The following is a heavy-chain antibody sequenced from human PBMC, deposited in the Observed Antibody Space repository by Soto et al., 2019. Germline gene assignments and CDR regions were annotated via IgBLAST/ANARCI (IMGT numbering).Heavy chain of an antibody. V-gene: IGHV3-30*18. CDR1: GFTFSSYG. Sequence: GGSLRLSCADSGFTFSSYGMHWVRQAPRKGLEWVAVISYDGSNKYYADSVKGRFTISRDNSKNTLYLQMNSLRAEDTAVYYCAKDRVHYYDSSGYYNWFDPWGQGTLVTVSS. D-gene: IGHD3-22*01. CDR3: AKDRVHYYDSSGYYNWFDP. J-gene: IGHJ5*02. CDR2: ISYDGSNK.